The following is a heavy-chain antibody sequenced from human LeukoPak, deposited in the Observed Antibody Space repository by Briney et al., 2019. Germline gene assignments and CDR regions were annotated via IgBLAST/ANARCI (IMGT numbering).Heavy chain of an antibody. Sequence: SETLSLTCTVSGGSISSYYWTWLRQPPGKALEWIGYVYHSGYVYYSGNTNYNPSLKSRVTISIDTSKNQFSLNLSSVTAADTAVYYCARQGDEFDSDGSYSGGFDPWGQGTLVTVSS. CDR2: VYHSGYVYYSGNT. V-gene: IGHV4-59*08. D-gene: IGHD3-22*01. CDR1: GGSISSYY. J-gene: IGHJ5*02. CDR3: ARQGDEFDSDGSYSGGFDP.